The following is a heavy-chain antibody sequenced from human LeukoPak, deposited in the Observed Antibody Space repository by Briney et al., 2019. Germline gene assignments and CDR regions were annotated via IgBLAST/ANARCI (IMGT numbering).Heavy chain of an antibody. Sequence: SQTLSLTCAVYGVSFSGYYCSWIRQPPGNGLGWIGEINHSGSTNYNPSLKSRVTISVDTSTNQFSLKLSSVTAADTAVYYCARHKLGGRYYDSYPDRWGQGTLVTVSS. J-gene: IGHJ5*02. CDR3: ARHKLGGRYYDSYPDR. CDR2: INHSGST. CDR1: GVSFSGYY. V-gene: IGHV4-34*01. D-gene: IGHD3-22*01.